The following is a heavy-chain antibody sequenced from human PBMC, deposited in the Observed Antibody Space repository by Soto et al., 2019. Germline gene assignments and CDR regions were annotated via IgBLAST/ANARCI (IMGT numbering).Heavy chain of an antibody. CDR3: ARNGVTYDAFDI. Sequence: AASVKVSCKASGYTFTSYGISWVRQAPGQGLEWMGWISAYNGNTNYAQELQGRVTMTTDTSTSTAYMELRSLRSDDTAVYDCARNGVTYDAFDIWGQGTMVTVSS. CDR2: ISAYNGNT. CDR1: GYTFTSYG. J-gene: IGHJ3*02. D-gene: IGHD2-21*02. V-gene: IGHV1-18*01.